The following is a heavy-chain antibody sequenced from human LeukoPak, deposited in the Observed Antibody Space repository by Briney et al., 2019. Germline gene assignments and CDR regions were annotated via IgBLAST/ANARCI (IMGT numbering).Heavy chain of an antibody. Sequence: ASVKVSCKASGYTFTSYDINWVRQATGQGLEWMGWMNPNSGNTGYAQKFQGRVTMTRNTSISTAYMELSSLRSEDTAVYYCARRPRGYYDILTGYDYYYYMDVWGKGTTVTISS. J-gene: IGHJ6*03. CDR3: ARRPRGYYDILTGYDYYYYMDV. CDR1: GYTFTSYD. D-gene: IGHD3-9*01. V-gene: IGHV1-8*01. CDR2: MNPNSGNT.